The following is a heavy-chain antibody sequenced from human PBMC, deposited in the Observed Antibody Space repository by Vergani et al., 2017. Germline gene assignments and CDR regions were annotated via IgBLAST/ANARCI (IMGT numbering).Heavy chain of an antibody. Sequence: QVQLQESGPGLLKPSQTLSLTCTVSGDSIISGGHYWTWIRQYPGKGLEWIGYIYYSGTTYYNPSLKSRVSISVDTSENEFSLKLRSVTAADTAVYFCARDRSGYYDVDDWGQGSLVTASS. CDR1: GDSIISGGHY. CDR2: IYYSGTT. D-gene: IGHD3-3*01. J-gene: IGHJ4*02. CDR3: ARDRSGYYDVDD. V-gene: IGHV4-31*03.